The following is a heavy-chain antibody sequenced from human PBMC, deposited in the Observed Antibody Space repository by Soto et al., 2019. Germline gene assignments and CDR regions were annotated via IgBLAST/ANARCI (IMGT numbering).Heavy chain of an antibody. V-gene: IGHV3-23*01. CDR1: GFTFNNYA. CDR2: ISGRGGST. Sequence: GGSLRLSCAASGFTFNNYAMSWVRQAPDKGLEWVSAISGRGGSTYYADSVKGRFTISRDNSKNTLFLQMNSLRAEDTAVYYCAKDSTVTTYIYSYYYGLDVWGQGTTVTVYS. D-gene: IGHD4-17*01. J-gene: IGHJ6*02. CDR3: AKDSTVTTYIYSYYYGLDV.